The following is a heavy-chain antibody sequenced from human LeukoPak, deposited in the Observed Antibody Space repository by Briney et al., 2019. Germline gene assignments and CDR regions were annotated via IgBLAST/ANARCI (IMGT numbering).Heavy chain of an antibody. CDR1: GYIFTSYP. Sequence: GASVKVSCKASGYIFTSYPIHWVRQAPGQRLEWMGWINTGNGNTKYSQKFEGRVTVTRDTSATAAYMELSSLRSEDTAVYYCAREGPTPPYFDYWGQGTLVTVSS. CDR2: INTGNGNT. V-gene: IGHV1-3*04. J-gene: IGHJ4*02. CDR3: AREGPTPPYFDY.